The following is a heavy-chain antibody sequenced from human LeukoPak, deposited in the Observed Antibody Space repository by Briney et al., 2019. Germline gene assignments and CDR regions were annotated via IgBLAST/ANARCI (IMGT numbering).Heavy chain of an antibody. CDR2: IYYSGST. CDR3: ARYGGDSDWYFDL. V-gene: IGHV4-59*11. D-gene: IGHD4-23*01. Sequence: SETLSLTCTVSGGSISSHYWSWIRQPPGKGLEWIGYIYYSGSTNYNPSLKSRVTMSIDTSQNQFSLKLTSVTAVDTAVYFCARYGGDSDWYFDLWGRGTLVTVSS. CDR1: GGSISSHY. J-gene: IGHJ2*01.